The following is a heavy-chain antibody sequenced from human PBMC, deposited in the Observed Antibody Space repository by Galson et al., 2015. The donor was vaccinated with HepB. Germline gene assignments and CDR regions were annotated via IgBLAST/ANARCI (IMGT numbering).Heavy chain of an antibody. CDR3: ARAVPGLDV. Sequence: SLRLSCAGSGFTFSSFAMKWVRQAPGKGLEWVSTLGGDSAAYIYYADSVKGRFTISRDNVKNSLYLQMNSLTTEDSALYYCARAVPGLDVWGQGTTVTVSS. J-gene: IGHJ6*02. CDR2: LGGDSAAYI. D-gene: IGHD3-10*02. V-gene: IGHV3-21*01. CDR1: GFTFSSFA.